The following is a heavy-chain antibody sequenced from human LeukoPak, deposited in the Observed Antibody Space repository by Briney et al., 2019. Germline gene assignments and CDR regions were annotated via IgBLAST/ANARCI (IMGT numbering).Heavy chain of an antibody. CDR2: ISSSSSYI. J-gene: IGHJ4*02. CDR3: AREQGGIVVVPAASFDY. D-gene: IGHD2-2*01. V-gene: IGHV3-21*01. CDR1: GFTFSSYS. Sequence: GGSLRLSCAASGFTFSSYSMNWVRQAAGKGLEWVSSISSSSSYIYYADSVKGRFTISRDNAKNSLYLQMNSLRAEDTAVYYCAREQGGIVVVPAASFDYWGQGTLVTVSS.